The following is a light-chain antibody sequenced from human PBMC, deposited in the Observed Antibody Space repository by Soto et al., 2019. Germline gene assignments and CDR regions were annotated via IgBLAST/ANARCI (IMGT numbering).Light chain of an antibody. Sequence: QSALTQPASVSGSPVPAITISGTGTSSEVGGYNYVSWYQQHPGQAPKLMIYEVSTRPSGVSNRFSGSKSGNTASLTISGLQAEDDADYYCSSYTSSSTVVFGGGTKLTVL. CDR1: SSEVGGYNY. J-gene: IGLJ2*01. CDR3: SSYTSSSTVV. V-gene: IGLV2-14*01. CDR2: EVS.